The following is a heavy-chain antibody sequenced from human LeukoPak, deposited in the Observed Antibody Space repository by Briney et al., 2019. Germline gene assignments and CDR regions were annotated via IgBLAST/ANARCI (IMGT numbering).Heavy chain of an antibody. CDR3: ATMHYYALDV. CDR2: IGSSGRTI. J-gene: IGHJ6*02. CDR1: GGSFCGYY. Sequence: LSLTCAVYGGSFCGYYWSWIRQAPGKGLEWISYIGSSGRTIYYADSVKGRFTISRDNAKNSLYLQMNSLRAEDTAVYFCATMHYYALDVWGQGTTVTVSS. V-gene: IGHV3-11*01.